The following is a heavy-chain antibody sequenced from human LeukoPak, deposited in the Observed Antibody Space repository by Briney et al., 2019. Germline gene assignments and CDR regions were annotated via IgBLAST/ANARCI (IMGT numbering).Heavy chain of an antibody. CDR2: IIPIFGTA. J-gene: IGHJ4*02. CDR3: ARGAALRLWFSY. Sequence: SVKVSCKASGGTFSSYAISWVRQAPGQGLEWMGGIIPIFGTANYAQKSQGRVTITADKSTSTAYMELSSLRSEDTAVYYCARGAALRLWFSYWGQGTLVTVSS. D-gene: IGHD5-18*01. V-gene: IGHV1-69*06. CDR1: GGTFSSYA.